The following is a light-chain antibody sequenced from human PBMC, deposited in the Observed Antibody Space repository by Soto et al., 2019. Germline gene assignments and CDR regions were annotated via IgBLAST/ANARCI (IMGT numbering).Light chain of an antibody. CDR3: QQYDNLPLT. CDR1: QDIGNF. V-gene: IGKV1-27*01. CDR2: AAS. Sequence: ILMTQSPSSLSAFVGDRVTITCRASQDIGNFLAWYQQKPGKVPKLLIYAASTLQSGVPSRFIGSGSGTDFTLTISSLQPEDVATYYCQQYDNLPLTFGPGTKVDIK. J-gene: IGKJ3*01.